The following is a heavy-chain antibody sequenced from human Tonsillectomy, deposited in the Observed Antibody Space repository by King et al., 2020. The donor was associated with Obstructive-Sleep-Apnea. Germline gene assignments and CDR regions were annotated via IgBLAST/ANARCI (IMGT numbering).Heavy chain of an antibody. V-gene: IGHV4-34*01. CDR3: ASLSFTYDYVWGCYRSDFDY. D-gene: IGHD3-16*02. CDR1: GGSFSGYY. J-gene: IGHJ4*02. Sequence: VQLQQWGAGLLKPSETLSLTCAVYGGSFSGYYWSWIRQPPGKGLEWIGEINHSGSTNYNPSLKSRVTISVDTSKNQFSLKLSSVTAADTAVYYCASLSFTYDYVWGCYRSDFDYWGQGTLVTVSS. CDR2: INHSGST.